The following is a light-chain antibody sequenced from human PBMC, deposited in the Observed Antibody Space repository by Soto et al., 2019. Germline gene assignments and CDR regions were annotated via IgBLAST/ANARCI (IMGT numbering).Light chain of an antibody. Sequence: DIQMTQTPSTLSASVGDRVTITCRASQSISTWLAWYQQNPGKAPKVLMSYASSLVIGVPSRFSGSGSGTEFTPTIISRQTDDFSTYICLLYNGYPWTLGQGTKVEIK. CDR3: LLYNGYPWT. CDR2: YAS. J-gene: IGKJ1*01. V-gene: IGKV1-5*01. CDR1: QSISTW.